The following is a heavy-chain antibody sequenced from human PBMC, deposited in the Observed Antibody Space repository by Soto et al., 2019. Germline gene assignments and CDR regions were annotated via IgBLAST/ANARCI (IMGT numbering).Heavy chain of an antibody. V-gene: IGHV3-7*04. CDR3: ARSRYLEY. CDR1: GVTFSSYA. J-gene: IGHJ4*02. Sequence: QTGGSPRLSCAASGVTFSSYAMSWVRQAPGKGLEWVANIKQDGSEKNYVDSVEGRFTISRDNAKNSLYLQMNSLRAEDTAVYYCARSRYLEYWGQGTLVTVSS. CDR2: IKQDGSEK. D-gene: IGHD1-20*01.